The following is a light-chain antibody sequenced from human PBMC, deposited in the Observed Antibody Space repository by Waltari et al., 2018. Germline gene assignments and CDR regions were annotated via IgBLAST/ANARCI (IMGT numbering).Light chain of an antibody. CDR1: SSDVGGYNY. CDR2: AVS. V-gene: IGLV2-14*03. CDR3: SSYTSSSTLWV. Sequence: QSALTQPASVSGSPGQSITISCTGTSSDVGGYNYVPWYQQPPGKAPKLMIYAVSNRPSGVSNRFSGSKSGNTASLTISGLQAEDEADYYCSSYTSSSTLWVFGGGTKLTVL. J-gene: IGLJ3*02.